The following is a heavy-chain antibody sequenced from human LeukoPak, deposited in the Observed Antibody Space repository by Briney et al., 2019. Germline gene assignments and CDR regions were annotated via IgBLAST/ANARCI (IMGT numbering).Heavy chain of an antibody. V-gene: IGHV4-34*01. D-gene: IGHD3-9*01. CDR3: ARQFDPSGLDYYYYYMDV. J-gene: IGHJ6*03. CDR2: INHSGST. Sequence: WVRQMPGKGLEWIGEINHSGSTNYNPSLKSRVTISVDTSKNQFSLKLSSVTAADTAVYYCARQFDPSGLDYYYYYMDVWGKGTTVTVSS.